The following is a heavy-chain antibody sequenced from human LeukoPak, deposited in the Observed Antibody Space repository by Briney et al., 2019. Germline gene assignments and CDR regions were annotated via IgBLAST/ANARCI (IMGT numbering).Heavy chain of an antibody. V-gene: IGHV1-46*01. CDR3: ATLCSSSSANYPRDFDY. J-gene: IGHJ4*02. Sequence: ASVKVSCKASGYTFTSYYMHWVRQAPGQGLEWMGIINPSGGSTSYAQKFQGRVTMTRDTSTSTVYMELSSLRSEDTAVYYCATLCSSSSANYPRDFDYWGRGTLVTVSS. CDR2: INPSGGST. CDR1: GYTFTSYY. D-gene: IGHD6-6*01.